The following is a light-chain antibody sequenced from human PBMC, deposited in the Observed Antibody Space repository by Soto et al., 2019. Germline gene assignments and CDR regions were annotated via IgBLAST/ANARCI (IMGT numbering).Light chain of an antibody. CDR1: QSVSSY. V-gene: IGKV3-20*01. CDR3: QQYGSSGT. CDR2: GAS. Sequence: EIVLTQSPGILSLSPGERATLSCRASQSVSSYLAWYQQKPGQAPRLLIYGASNRATGIPDRFSGSGSGTDFTLTISRLEPEDFAVYYCQQYGSSGTFGQGTKVDI. J-gene: IGKJ1*01.